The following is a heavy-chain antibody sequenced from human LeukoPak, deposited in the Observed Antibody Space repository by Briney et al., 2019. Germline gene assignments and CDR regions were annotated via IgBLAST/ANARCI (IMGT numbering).Heavy chain of an antibody. V-gene: IGHV1-2*02. CDR3: ARDPGQPLDYYMDV. CDR1: GYTFTGYY. CDR2: INPNSSGT. D-gene: IGHD6-13*01. Sequence: ASVKVSCKASGYTFTGYYMHWVRQAPGQGLEWMGWINPNSSGTNYAQKFQGRVTMTRDTSISTAYMELSRLRSDDTAVYYCARDPGQPLDYYMDVWGKGTTVTISS. J-gene: IGHJ6*03.